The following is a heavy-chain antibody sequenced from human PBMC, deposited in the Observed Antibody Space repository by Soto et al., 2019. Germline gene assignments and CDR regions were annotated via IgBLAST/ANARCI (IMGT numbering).Heavy chain of an antibody. V-gene: IGHV3-7*01. D-gene: IGHD1-26*01. J-gene: IGHJ4*02. CDR1: GFTFSTYW. CDR3: ARDNWWDLPFDY. CDR2: IKEDGSEQ. Sequence: EVQLVESGGGLVQPGGSLRLSCAASGFTFSTYWMSWVRQAPGKGLEWVANIKEDGSEQYYVDSVKGRFTISRDNAKNSLYLQMNSLRVEDTAVYYCARDNWWDLPFDYWGQGTQVTVSS.